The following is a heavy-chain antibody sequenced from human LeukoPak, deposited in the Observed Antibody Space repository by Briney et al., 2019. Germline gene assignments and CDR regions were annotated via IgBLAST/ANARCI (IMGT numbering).Heavy chain of an antibody. CDR2: IGVAGDT. J-gene: IGHJ6*02. Sequence: QPGGSLRLSCAASRFALSTTDMHWVRQPTGKGLEWVSTIGVAGDTYYTDSVEGRFTISRENAENSLYLQLHSLRAEDTAVYYCARGPTVLYYGMDVWGQGTTVTVSS. D-gene: IGHD3-10*01. V-gene: IGHV3-13*01. CDR1: RFALSTTD. CDR3: ARGPTVLYYGMDV.